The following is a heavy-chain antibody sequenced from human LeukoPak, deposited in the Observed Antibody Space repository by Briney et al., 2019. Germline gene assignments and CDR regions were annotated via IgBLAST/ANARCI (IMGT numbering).Heavy chain of an antibody. CDR1: GGTFSSYA. CDR3: ARLGDYGDYGVGVDY. Sequence: SVKVSCKASGGTFSSYAISWVRQAPGQGLERMGRIIPILGIANYAQKFQGRVTITADKSTSTAYMELSSLRSEDTAVYYCARLGDYGDYGVGVDYWGQGTLVTVSS. CDR2: IIPILGIA. V-gene: IGHV1-69*04. D-gene: IGHD4-17*01. J-gene: IGHJ4*02.